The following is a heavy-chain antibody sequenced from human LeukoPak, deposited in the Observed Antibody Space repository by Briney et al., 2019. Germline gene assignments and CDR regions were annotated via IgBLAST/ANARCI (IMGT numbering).Heavy chain of an antibody. CDR2: ISWNSGII. Sequence: PGGSLRLSCAASGFTFDDYTMHWVRQAPGKGLEWVSGISWNSGIIAYADSVKGRFTISRDNAKNTLYLQMNSLRAEDTAVYYCARDLGSWFDPWGQGTLVTVSS. J-gene: IGHJ5*02. CDR3: ARDLGSWFDP. V-gene: IGHV3-9*01. D-gene: IGHD7-27*01. CDR1: GFTFDDYT.